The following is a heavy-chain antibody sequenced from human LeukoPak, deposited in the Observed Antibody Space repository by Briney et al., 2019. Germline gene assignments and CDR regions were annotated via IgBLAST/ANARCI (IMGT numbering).Heavy chain of an antibody. Sequence: PSETLSLTCTVSGGSISSSSYYWGWIRQPPGKGLEWIGSIYYSGSTYYNPSLESRVTISVDTSKNQFSLKLSSVTAADTAVYYCARHRGSGYEFDYWGQGTLVTVSS. CDR2: IYYSGST. J-gene: IGHJ4*02. V-gene: IGHV4-39*01. D-gene: IGHD3-3*01. CDR1: GGSISSSSYY. CDR3: ARHRGSGYEFDY.